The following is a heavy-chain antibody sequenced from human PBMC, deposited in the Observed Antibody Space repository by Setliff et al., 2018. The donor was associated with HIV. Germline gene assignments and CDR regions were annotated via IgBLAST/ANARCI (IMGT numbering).Heavy chain of an antibody. D-gene: IGHD2-8*01. J-gene: IGHJ3*02. Sequence: ASVKVSCKASGYTFTSYYMHWVRQAPGQGLEWMGRINPNSGGTNYAQKFQGRVTMTRDTSASTAYMDLSSLRSDDTAVYYCASKVHCTNGVCLDAFDIWGQGTMVTVSS. CDR2: INPNSGGT. V-gene: IGHV1-2*06. CDR1: GYTFTSYY. CDR3: ASKVHCTNGVCLDAFDI.